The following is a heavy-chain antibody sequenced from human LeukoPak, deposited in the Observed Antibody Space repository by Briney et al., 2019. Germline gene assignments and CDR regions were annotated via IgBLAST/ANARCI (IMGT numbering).Heavy chain of an antibody. V-gene: IGHV4-59*12. Sequence: ASETLSLTCSVSGGSISSYYWSWIRQPPGKRLEWIGFVSYSGDTNYNPSFKSRVTISVDTSKNSFSLNLRSVTAADTAVYYCARGAADTAMAHFDYWGQGTLVTVSS. D-gene: IGHD5-18*01. CDR1: GGSISSYY. CDR2: VSYSGDT. CDR3: ARGAADTAMAHFDY. J-gene: IGHJ4*02.